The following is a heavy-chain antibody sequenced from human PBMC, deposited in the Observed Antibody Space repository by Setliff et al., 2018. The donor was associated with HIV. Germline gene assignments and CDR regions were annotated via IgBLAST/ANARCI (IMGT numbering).Heavy chain of an antibody. J-gene: IGHJ4*02. D-gene: IGHD3-9*01. CDR2: IYHSGST. CDR1: GGSFSGYY. Sequence: PSETLSLTCAVYGGSFSGYYWSWIRQPPGKGLEWIGSIYHSGSTYYNPSLKSRVTISVDTSKNQFSLKLSSVTAADAAVYYCARAQLRYLANDFYFDFWGQGTPVTVSS. V-gene: IGHV4-34*01. CDR3: ARAQLRYLANDFYFDF.